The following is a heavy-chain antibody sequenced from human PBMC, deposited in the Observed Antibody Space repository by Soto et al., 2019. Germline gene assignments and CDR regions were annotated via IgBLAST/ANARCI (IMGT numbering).Heavy chain of an antibody. CDR1: GFTFSSYA. V-gene: IGHV3-23*01. CDR3: AKQGGITIFGPDY. CDR2: ISGSGGST. J-gene: IGHJ4*02. D-gene: IGHD3-3*01. Sequence: LRLSCAASGFTFSSYAMSWVRQAPGKGLEWVSAISGSGGSTYYADSVKGRFTISRDNSKNTLYLQMNSLRAEDTAVYYCAKQGGITIFGPDYWGQGTLVTVSS.